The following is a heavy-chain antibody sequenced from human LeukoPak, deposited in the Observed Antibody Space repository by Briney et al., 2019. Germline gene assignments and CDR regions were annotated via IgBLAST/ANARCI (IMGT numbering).Heavy chain of an antibody. CDR1: GFTFSDYT. CDR3: ARDRDSSFDY. Sequence: GGSLRLSCTTSGFTFSDYTMNWVRQAPGKGLEWVSSISSSSSYIYYADSVKGRFTISRDNAKNSLYLQMNSLRAEDTAVYYCARDRDSSFDYWGQGTLVTASS. CDR2: ISSSSSYI. J-gene: IGHJ4*02. V-gene: IGHV3-21*01. D-gene: IGHD6-13*01.